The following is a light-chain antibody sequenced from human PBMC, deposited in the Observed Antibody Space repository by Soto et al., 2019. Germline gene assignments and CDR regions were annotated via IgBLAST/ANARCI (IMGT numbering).Light chain of an antibody. Sequence: QSVLTQPPSVSGAPRQRVTISCTGSSSNIGAGYDVHWYQQLPGTAPNLLIDGNTNRPSGVPDRFSGSKSGTSTSMAITGXXXXXXXXYYCQWYDSSLSGHVVFGGGTELTAL. J-gene: IGLJ2*01. CDR1: SSNIGAGYD. CDR3: QWYDSSLSGHVV. CDR2: GNT. V-gene: IGLV1-40*01.